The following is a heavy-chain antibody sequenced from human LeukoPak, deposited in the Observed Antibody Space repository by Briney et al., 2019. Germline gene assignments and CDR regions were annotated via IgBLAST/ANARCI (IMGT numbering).Heavy chain of an antibody. V-gene: IGHV4-59*08. CDR3: ARHVTISGPYDASDI. Sequence: KSSETLSLTCTVSGDSISSYYWSWIRQPPGKGLEWIGYIYYSGGTDYNPSLKSRVTISVDTSKNQFSPKLRSVTAADTAVYYCARHVTISGPYDASDIWGQGTMVTVSP. J-gene: IGHJ3*02. CDR1: GDSISSYY. D-gene: IGHD5-24*01. CDR2: IYYSGGT.